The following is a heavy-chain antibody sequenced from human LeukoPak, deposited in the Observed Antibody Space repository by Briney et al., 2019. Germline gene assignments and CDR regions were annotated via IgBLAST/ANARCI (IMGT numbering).Heavy chain of an antibody. CDR1: GYTFTGYY. CDR2: INPNSGGT. J-gene: IGHJ5*02. V-gene: IGHV1-2*04. D-gene: IGHD2-21*02. Sequence: GASVEVSCKASGYTFTGYYMHWVRQAPGQGLEWMGWINPNSGGTNYAQKFQGWVTMTRDTSISTAYMELSRLRSDDTAVYYCARDPYGVGDPGNWFDPWGQGTLVTVSS. CDR3: ARDPYGVGDPGNWFDP.